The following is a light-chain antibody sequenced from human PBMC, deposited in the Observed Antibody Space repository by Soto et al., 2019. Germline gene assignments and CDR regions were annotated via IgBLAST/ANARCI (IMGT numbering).Light chain of an antibody. Sequence: NFMLTQPHSVSESPGKTVTISCTRSSGSIASNYVQWYQQRPGSAPTTVIYEDNQSPSGVPDRFSGSIDSSSNSASLTISGLKTEDEADYYCQSYDSSNQVFGGGTQLTVL. J-gene: IGLJ2*01. V-gene: IGLV6-57*04. CDR2: EDN. CDR1: SGSIASNY. CDR3: QSYDSSNQV.